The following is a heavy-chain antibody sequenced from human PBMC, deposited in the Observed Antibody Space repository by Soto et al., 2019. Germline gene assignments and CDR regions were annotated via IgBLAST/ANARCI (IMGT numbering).Heavy chain of an antibody. J-gene: IGHJ4*02. CDR2: FDPEDGET. V-gene: IGHV1-24*01. Sequence: GASVKVSCKVSGYTLTELSMHWVRQAPGKGLEWMGGFDPEDGETIYAQKFQGRVTMTEDTSTDTAYMELSSLRSEDTAVYYCATPYPGCTNGVCYTSSYGYWGQGTLVTSPQ. CDR3: ATPYPGCTNGVCYTSSYGY. D-gene: IGHD2-8*01. CDR1: GYTLTELS.